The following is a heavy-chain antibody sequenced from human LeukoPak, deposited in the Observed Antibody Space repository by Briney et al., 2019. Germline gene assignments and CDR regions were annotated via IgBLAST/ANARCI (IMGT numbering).Heavy chain of an antibody. CDR1: GGSISSSSYY. D-gene: IGHD6-13*01. J-gene: IGHJ5*02. CDR2: IYYSGST. Sequence: PSGTLSLTCTVSGGSISSSSYYWGWIRQPPGKGLEWIGSIYYSGSTYYNPSLKSRVTISVDTSKNQFSLKLSSVTAADTAVYYCAREGIAAAGRFDPWGQGTLVTVSS. CDR3: AREGIAAAGRFDP. V-gene: IGHV4-39*02.